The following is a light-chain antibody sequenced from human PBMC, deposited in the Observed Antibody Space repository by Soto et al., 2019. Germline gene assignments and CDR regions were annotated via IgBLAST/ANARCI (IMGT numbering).Light chain of an antibody. Sequence: ILLTQSPATLSLSAGDSAPLSCRASQGVSRHLAWYQQKPGQAPRPLLYDASNRATGIPARFSGSGSGTDFTLTISSLEPEDFAVYSCQRRSNWPQLCTFGPGTKVDIK. J-gene: IGKJ3*01. CDR2: DAS. CDR1: QGVSRH. V-gene: IGKV3-11*01. CDR3: QRRSNWPQLCT.